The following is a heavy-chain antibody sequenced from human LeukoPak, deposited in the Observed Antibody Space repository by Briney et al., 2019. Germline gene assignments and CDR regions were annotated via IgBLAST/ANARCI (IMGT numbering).Heavy chain of an antibody. CDR3: AKGPLFGMITFGGVIDY. CDR1: GFTFSSYG. Sequence: PGGSLRLSCAASGFTFSSYGMHWVRQAPGKGLEWVAVISYDGSNKYCADSVKGRFTISRDNSKNTLYLQMNSLRAEDTAVYYCAKGPLFGMITFGGVIDYWGQGTLVTVSS. D-gene: IGHD3-16*02. J-gene: IGHJ4*02. CDR2: ISYDGSNK. V-gene: IGHV3-30*18.